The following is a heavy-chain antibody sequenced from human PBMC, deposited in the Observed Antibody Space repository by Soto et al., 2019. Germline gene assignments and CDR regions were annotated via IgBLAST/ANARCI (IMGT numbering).Heavy chain of an antibody. V-gene: IGHV5-51*01. D-gene: IGHD4-17*01. CDR1: GYSFPSYW. CDR2: IYPDDSDT. CDR3: ARQRGDYGDPGNYGMDV. Sequence: KVSCKGSGYSFPSYWIGWVRQMPGQGLEWMGIIYPDDSDTRYSPSFQGQVTISADKSISTAYLQWSSLKASDTAMYYCARQRGDYGDPGNYGMDVWGQGTTVTVSS. J-gene: IGHJ6*02.